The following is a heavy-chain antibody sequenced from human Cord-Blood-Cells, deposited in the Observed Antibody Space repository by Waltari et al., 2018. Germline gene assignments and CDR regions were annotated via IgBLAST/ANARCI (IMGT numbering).Heavy chain of an antibody. CDR1: GFTFSRYG. V-gene: IGHV3-7*01. Sequence: EVQLVESGGGLVQPGGSLRLSCAASGFTFSRYGMSWVRQAPGKGLEWVANIKQDGSEKYYVDSVKGRFTISRDNAKNSLYLQMNSLRAEDTAVYYCARDGIYDGDAFDIWGQGTMVTVSS. D-gene: IGHD3-16*01. J-gene: IGHJ3*02. CDR3: ARDGIYDGDAFDI. CDR2: IKQDGSEK.